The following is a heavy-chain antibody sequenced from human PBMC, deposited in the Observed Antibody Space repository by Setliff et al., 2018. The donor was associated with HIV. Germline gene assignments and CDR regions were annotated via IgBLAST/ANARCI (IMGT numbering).Heavy chain of an antibody. J-gene: IGHJ4*02. V-gene: IGHV3-48*04. CDR3: ARTKYYDSSGYPSY. CDR2: ISSSSSPI. D-gene: IGHD3-22*01. Sequence: GGSLRLSCAASGFTFSSYSMNWVRQAPGKGLEWVSYISSSSSPIFYADSVKGRFTISRDNAKNSLYLQMNSLRAEDTAVYYCARTKYYDSSGYPSYWGQGTLVTVSS. CDR1: GFTFSSYS.